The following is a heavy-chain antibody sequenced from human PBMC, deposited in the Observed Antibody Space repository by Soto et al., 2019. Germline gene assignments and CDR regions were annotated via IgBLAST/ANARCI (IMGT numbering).Heavy chain of an antibody. CDR3: ARGIAAADGLDY. V-gene: IGHV4-31*11. D-gene: IGHD6-13*01. Sequence: SETLSLTCAVSGGSITSGAYYWTWIRQHPGKGLEWIAYIHYSGRTYYNPSLKSRVTISVDTSKNQFSLKLSSVTAADTAVYYCARGIAAADGLDYWGQGTLVTVSS. CDR1: GGSITSGAYY. CDR2: IHYSGRT. J-gene: IGHJ4*02.